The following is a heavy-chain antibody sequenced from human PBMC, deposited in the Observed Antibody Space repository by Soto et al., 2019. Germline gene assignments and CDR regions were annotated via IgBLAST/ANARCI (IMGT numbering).Heavy chain of an antibody. Sequence: QVQLVQSGAEVKKPGSSVKVSCKASGGTFSSYAISWVRQAPGQGLEWMGGIITIFGTANYAQKLQGRVMITADESTSTAYRGLSSLGSEDTAGYYCARERRNGCSGGSVFDPWGQGTLVTVCS. CDR3: ARERRNGCSGGSVFDP. CDR2: IITIFGTA. J-gene: IGHJ5*02. D-gene: IGHD5-12*01. CDR1: GGTFSSYA. V-gene: IGHV1-69*12.